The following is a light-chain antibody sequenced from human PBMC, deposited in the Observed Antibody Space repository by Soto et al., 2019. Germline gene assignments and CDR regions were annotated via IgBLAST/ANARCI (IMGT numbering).Light chain of an antibody. CDR2: SAS. J-gene: IGKJ5*01. CDR1: QRISTW. CDR3: QQLYRYPIT. Sequence: DIQMTQSPSTLSASVGDGVTITCRASQRISTWLAWYQQKPGKAPKLLIYSASTLQSGVPSRFSGGFSGTEFTLTISSLQPEDFATYYCQQLYRYPITFGQGTRLEIK. V-gene: IGKV1-5*01.